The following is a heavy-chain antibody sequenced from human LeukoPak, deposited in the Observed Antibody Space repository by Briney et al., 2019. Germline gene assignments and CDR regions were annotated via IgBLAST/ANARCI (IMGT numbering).Heavy chain of an antibody. CDR2: LYPGDADT. CDR1: GYNFSSYW. J-gene: IGHJ3*02. CDR3: ARSLRRQWFSRGQDAFDI. Sequence: GESLKISRKGSGYNFSSYWIGWGRQMPGEWPGWVGILYPGDADTRYSPSFQGQVTISADKSISTAYLQWSSLKASDTAMYYCARSLRRQWFSRGQDAFDIWGQGTMVTVSS. V-gene: IGHV5-51*01. D-gene: IGHD3-22*01.